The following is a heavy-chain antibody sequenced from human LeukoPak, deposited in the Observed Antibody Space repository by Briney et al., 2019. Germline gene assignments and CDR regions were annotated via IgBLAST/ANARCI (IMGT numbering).Heavy chain of an antibody. J-gene: IGHJ4*02. CDR3: ARVGDSGWSGFDY. CDR2: IYYSGST. D-gene: IGHD6-19*01. V-gene: IGHV4-30-4*08. Sequence: SQTLSLTCTVSGGSISSGDYYWSWIRQPPGKGLEWIGYIYYSGSTNYNPSLKSRVTISVDTSKNQFSLKLSSVTAADTAVYYCARVGDSGWSGFDYWGQGTLVTVSS. CDR1: GGSISSGDYY.